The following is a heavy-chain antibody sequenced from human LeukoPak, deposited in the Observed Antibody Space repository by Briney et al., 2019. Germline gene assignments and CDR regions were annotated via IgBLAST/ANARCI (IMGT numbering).Heavy chain of an antibody. Sequence: GGSLRLSCAASGFTFSSYAMSWVRQAPGKGLEWVSSITDGGSSTYYADSVKGRFTISRDNSKNTLYLQMNSLRAEDTAVYYCAKNLSYGDRAFDYWGQGTLVTVSS. CDR3: AKNLSYGDRAFDY. J-gene: IGHJ4*02. V-gene: IGHV3-23*01. D-gene: IGHD4-17*01. CDR2: ITDGGSST. CDR1: GFTFSSYA.